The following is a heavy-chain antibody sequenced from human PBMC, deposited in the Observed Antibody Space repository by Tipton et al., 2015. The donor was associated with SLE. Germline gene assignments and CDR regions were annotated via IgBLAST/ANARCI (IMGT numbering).Heavy chain of an antibody. CDR1: GGSIVGNY. CDR2: IYYSGST. CDR3: ARSNSGLYDAFDI. D-gene: IGHD3-22*01. Sequence: TLSLTCTVSGGSIVGNYWSWIRQPPGKGLEWVGYIYYSGSTNFNPSLRSRVTISVDTSKNQFSLKLLYVTAADTALYFCARSNSGLYDAFDIWGQGTLFSVSS. J-gene: IGHJ3*02. V-gene: IGHV4-59*12.